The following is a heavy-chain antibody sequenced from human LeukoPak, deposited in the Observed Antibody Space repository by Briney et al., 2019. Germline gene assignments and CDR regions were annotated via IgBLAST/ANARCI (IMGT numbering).Heavy chain of an antibody. CDR1: GGTFSSYA. V-gene: IGHV1-69*13. Sequence: GASEKASRKASGGTFSSYAISWVRQAPGQGLEWMGGIIPIFGTANYAQKFQGRVTITADESTSTAYMELSSLRSEDTAVYYCAREVYCSSTSCLGSWFDPWGQGTLVTVSS. CDR3: AREVYCSSTSCLGSWFDP. J-gene: IGHJ5*02. CDR2: IIPIFGTA. D-gene: IGHD2-2*01.